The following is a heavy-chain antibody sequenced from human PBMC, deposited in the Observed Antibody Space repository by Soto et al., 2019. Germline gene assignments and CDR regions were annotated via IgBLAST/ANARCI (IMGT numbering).Heavy chain of an antibody. J-gene: IGHJ4*02. CDR1: GGTFSSYA. Sequence: SVKVSCKASGGTFSSYAISWVRQAPGQGLEWMGGIIPIFGTANYAQKFQGRVTITADESTSTAYMELSSLRSEDTAVYYCARAYGGNSGFDYWGQGTLVTVSS. CDR3: ARAYGGNSGFDY. V-gene: IGHV1-69*13. D-gene: IGHD4-17*01. CDR2: IIPIFGTA.